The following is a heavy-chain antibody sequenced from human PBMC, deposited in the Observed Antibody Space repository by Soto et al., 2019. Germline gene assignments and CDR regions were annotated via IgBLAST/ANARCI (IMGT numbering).Heavy chain of an antibody. D-gene: IGHD3-3*01. V-gene: IGHV4-61*01. CDR1: GGSVSSGSYY. CDR2: IYYSGST. J-gene: IGHJ4*02. CDR3: ARGEWLLPFDY. Sequence: PSETLSLTCTVSGGSVSSGSYYWSWIRQPPGKGLEWIGYIYYSGSTNYNPSLKSRVTISVDTSKNQFSLKLSSVTAADTAVYYCARGEWLLPFDYWGQGTLVTVSS.